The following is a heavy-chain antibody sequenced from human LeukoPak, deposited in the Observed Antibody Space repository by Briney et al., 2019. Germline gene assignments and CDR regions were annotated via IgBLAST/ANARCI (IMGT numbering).Heavy chain of an antibody. V-gene: IGHV3-74*01. Sequence: PGGSLRLSCAASGFTFSNYWMHWVRQVPGKGLVWVSHINSDGRIINYADSVKGRFTISRDNAKNTLYLQMNSLRVEDTAVYYCPRGRGWYFDLWGRGTLVTVSS. CDR2: INSDGRII. D-gene: IGHD3-10*01. CDR3: PRGRGWYFDL. CDR1: GFTFSNYW. J-gene: IGHJ2*01.